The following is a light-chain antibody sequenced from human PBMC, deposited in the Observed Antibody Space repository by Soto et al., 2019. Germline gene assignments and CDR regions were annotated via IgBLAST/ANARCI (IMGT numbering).Light chain of an antibody. CDR2: DVS. Sequence: QSVLTQPASVSGSPGQSITISCTGTSSDVGGYNYVSWYQQHPGKAPKLMIYDVSNRPSGVSNRFSGSKSGNTASLTISGLQAEDEADYYCSSYRRSSTPEVFGGGTQLTVL. CDR1: SSDVGGYNY. CDR3: SSYRRSSTPEV. V-gene: IGLV2-14*01. J-gene: IGLJ2*01.